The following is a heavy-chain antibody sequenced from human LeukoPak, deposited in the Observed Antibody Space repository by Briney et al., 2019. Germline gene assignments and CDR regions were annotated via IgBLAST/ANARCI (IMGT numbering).Heavy chain of an antibody. CDR1: GFTFSSYG. CDR2: ISYDGSNK. Sequence: PAGSLRLSCAASGFTFSSYGMHWVRQAPGKGLEWVAVISYDGSNKYYADSVKGRFTIYRDSSKNTLYLQMNSLRAEDTAVYYCARADYGAWFDYWGQGTLVTVSS. D-gene: IGHD4-17*01. J-gene: IGHJ4*02. V-gene: IGHV3-30*03. CDR3: ARADYGAWFDY.